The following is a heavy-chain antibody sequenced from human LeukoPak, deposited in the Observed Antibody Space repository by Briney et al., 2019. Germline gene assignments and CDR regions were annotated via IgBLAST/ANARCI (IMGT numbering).Heavy chain of an antibody. CDR1: GFTFSTYD. CDR3: ARGDCSGGSCSSMDV. J-gene: IGHJ6*02. CDR2: INTAGDT. V-gene: IGHV3-13*04. Sequence: PGRSLRLSCAASGFTFSTYDMHWVRQATGKGLEWVSGINTAGDTYYPGSVKGRFTISREDAKNSFYLQMNSLRAGDTAVYYCARGDCSGGSCSSMDVWGHGTTVTVSS. D-gene: IGHD2-15*01.